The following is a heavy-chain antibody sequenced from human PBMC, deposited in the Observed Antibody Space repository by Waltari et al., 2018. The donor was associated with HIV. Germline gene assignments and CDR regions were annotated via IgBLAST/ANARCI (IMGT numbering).Heavy chain of an antibody. CDR3: ARLFYYDTTGYINNAFDI. CDR1: GYTFTNYW. V-gene: IGHV5-51*03. CDR2: IYPFDSDT. J-gene: IGHJ3*02. D-gene: IGHD3-22*01. Sequence: AEVRKSGESLKISCKASGYTFTNYWIAWVRQMSGEGLEWLGIIYPFDSDTRYNPSFEGQITISADKSLATAYLEWSNLNASDAAIYYCARLFYYDTTGYINNAFDIWGQGTVVTVS.